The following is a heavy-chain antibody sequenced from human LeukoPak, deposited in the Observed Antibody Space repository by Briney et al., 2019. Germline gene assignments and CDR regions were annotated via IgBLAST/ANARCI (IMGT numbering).Heavy chain of an antibody. CDR3: ARQDDSSGYYYVSAFDI. V-gene: IGHV4-39*01. CDR2: IYYSGST. D-gene: IGHD3-22*01. Sequence: PSETLSLTCTVSGGSISSSSYYWGCIRQPPGKGLEWIGSIYYSGSTYYNPSLKSRVTISVDTSKNQFSLKLSSVTAADTAVYYCARQDDSSGYYYVSAFDIWGQGTMVTVSS. J-gene: IGHJ3*02. CDR1: GGSISSSSYY.